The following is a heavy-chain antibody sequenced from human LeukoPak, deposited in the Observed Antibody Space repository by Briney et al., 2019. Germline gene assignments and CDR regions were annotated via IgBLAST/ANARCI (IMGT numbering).Heavy chain of an antibody. D-gene: IGHD5-12*01. CDR3: ARESYGGYDFSGLKY. Sequence: ASVKVSCKASGYTFTGYYMHWVRQAPGQGLEWMGWINPNSGDTYSAQNFQGRVTVTRDTSISTAYMELSRLRSDDTAVYYCARESYGGYDFSGLKYWGQGALVTVSS. J-gene: IGHJ4*02. CDR1: GYTFTGYY. V-gene: IGHV1-2*02. CDR2: INPNSGDT.